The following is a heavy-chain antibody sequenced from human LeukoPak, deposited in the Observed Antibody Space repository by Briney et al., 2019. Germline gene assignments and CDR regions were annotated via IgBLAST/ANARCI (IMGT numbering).Heavy chain of an antibody. Sequence: SETLSLTCTVSGDSFNNYYWSWIRQPAGKGLEWTGQIYTSENTNYNPSLKSRVTMSVDTSKNQFSLKLSSVTAADTAVYYCARSSWSLFDYWGQGTLVTVSS. V-gene: IGHV4-4*07. CDR2: IYTSENT. CDR3: ARSSWSLFDY. D-gene: IGHD1-26*01. J-gene: IGHJ4*02. CDR1: GDSFNNYY.